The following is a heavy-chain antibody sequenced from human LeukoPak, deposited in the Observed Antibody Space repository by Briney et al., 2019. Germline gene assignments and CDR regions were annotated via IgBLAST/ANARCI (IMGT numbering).Heavy chain of an antibody. CDR3: ARQAGTGELSYLFDY. CDR2: IYYSGST. J-gene: IGHJ4*02. CDR1: GGSISSGDYY. Sequence: SQTLSLTCTVSGGSISSGDYYWSWIRQPSGKGLEWIGYIYYSGSTYYNPSLKSRVTISVDTSKNQFSLKLSSVTAADTAVYYCARQAGTGELSYLFDYWGQGTLVTVSS. D-gene: IGHD3-16*02. V-gene: IGHV4-30-4*01.